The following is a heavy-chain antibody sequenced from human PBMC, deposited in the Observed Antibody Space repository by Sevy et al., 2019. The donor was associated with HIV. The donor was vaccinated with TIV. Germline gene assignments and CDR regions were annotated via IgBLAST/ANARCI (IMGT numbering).Heavy chain of an antibody. V-gene: IGHV1-18*04. J-gene: IGHJ3*02. CDR3: ARDRTSYYYDSRGAFDI. CDR1: GYTFTSYG. CDR2: ISAYNGNT. D-gene: IGHD3-22*01. Sequence: ASVKVSCKASGYTFTSYGISWVRQAPGQGLEWMGWISAYNGNTNYAQKLQGRVTMTTDTSTSTAYMELRSLRSDDTAVYYCARDRTSYYYDSRGAFDIWGQRTMVTVSS.